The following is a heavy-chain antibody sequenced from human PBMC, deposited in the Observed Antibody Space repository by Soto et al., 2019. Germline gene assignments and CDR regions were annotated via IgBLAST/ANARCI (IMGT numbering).Heavy chain of an antibody. D-gene: IGHD1-1*01. CDR3: ARESPLTTGSYDY. Sequence: QVQLQESGPGLVKPSETLSLTCSVSGGSISSSYWSWIRQPAGKGMEWLGRIFPGGSTNFKPSLESRVTRSVDTSKNQFSLILTSVTAADTAVYYCARESPLTTGSYDYWGQGTLLTVSS. CDR1: GGSISSSY. V-gene: IGHV4-4*07. J-gene: IGHJ4*02. CDR2: IFPGGST.